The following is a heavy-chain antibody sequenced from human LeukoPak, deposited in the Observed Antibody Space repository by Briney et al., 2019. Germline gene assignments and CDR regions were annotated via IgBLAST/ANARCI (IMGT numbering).Heavy chain of an antibody. V-gene: IGHV4-4*02. CDR2: IYHSGST. CDR1: GGSISSSNW. J-gene: IGHJ6*04. D-gene: IGHD3-9*01. CDR3: ARTYYDILTGYFYGMDV. Sequence: PSGTLSLTCAVSGGSISSSNWWSRVRQPPGKGLEWIGEIYHSGSTNYNPSLKSRVTISVDKSKNQFSLKLSSVTAADTAVYYCARTYYDILTGYFYGMDVWGKGTTVTVSS.